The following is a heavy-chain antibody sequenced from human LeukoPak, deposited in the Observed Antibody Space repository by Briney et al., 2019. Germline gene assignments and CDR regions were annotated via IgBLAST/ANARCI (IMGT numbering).Heavy chain of an antibody. CDR3: ARRGSYRKQIDY. J-gene: IGHJ4*02. CDR2: INHSGST. D-gene: IGHD1-26*01. V-gene: IGHV4-34*01. Sequence: SETLSLTCAVCGGSFSGYYWSWIRQPPGKGLEWIGEINHSGSTNYNPSLKSRVTISVDTSKNQFSLKLSSVTAADTAVYYCARRGSYRKQIDYWGQGTLVTVSS. CDR1: GGSFSGYY.